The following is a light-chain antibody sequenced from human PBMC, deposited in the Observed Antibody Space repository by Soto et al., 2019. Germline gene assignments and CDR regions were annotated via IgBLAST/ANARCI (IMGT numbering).Light chain of an antibody. V-gene: IGLV2-14*01. Sequence: QSVLTQPASVSGSPGQSITISCAGTSSDIGGYNYVSWYQQHPGTAPKVIIYEVSNRPSGVSNRFSGSKSGNTASLTISGLQAEDEADYYCCSYAGSSTYVFGTGTKVTVL. J-gene: IGLJ1*01. CDR3: CSYAGSSTYV. CDR2: EVS. CDR1: SSDIGGYNY.